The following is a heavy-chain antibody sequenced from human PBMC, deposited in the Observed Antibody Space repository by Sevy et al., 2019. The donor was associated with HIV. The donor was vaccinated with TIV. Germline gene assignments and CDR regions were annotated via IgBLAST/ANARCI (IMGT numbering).Heavy chain of an antibody. CDR3: ARQRGDCSGGSCPPYYYYYGMDV. Sequence: GESLKISCKGSGYSFTSYWIGWVRQMPGKGLEWMGIIYPGVSDTRYSPSFQGQVTISADKSISTAYLQWSSLKASDTAMYYCARQRGDCSGGSCPPYYYYYGMDVWGQGTTVTVSS. CDR2: IYPGVSDT. CDR1: GYSFTSYW. D-gene: IGHD2-15*01. V-gene: IGHV5-51*01. J-gene: IGHJ6*02.